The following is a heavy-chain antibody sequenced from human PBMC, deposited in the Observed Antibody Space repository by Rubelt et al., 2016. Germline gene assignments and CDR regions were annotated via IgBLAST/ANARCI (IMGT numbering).Heavy chain of an antibody. J-gene: IGHJ6*03. Sequence: QVQLQESGPGLVKPSETLSLTRTVSGGSISSYYWSWIRQPPGKGLEWIGEINHSGSTNYNPSLKIRFTISVDTSNNRFSLWLGSVTAADTAVYYCARSVAAANCYYYYCRDVWGKGTTVTVS. CDR1: GGSISSYY. CDR3: ARSVAAANCYYYYCRDV. D-gene: IGHD2-2*01. V-gene: IGHV4-59*08. CDR2: INHSGST.